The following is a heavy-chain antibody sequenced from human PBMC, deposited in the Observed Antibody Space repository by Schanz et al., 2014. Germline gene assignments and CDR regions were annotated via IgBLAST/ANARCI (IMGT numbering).Heavy chain of an antibody. Sequence: VQLLESGGGLVQPGGSLRLSCAASGFTFSIYAMSWVRQAPGKGLEWVALISYDGSNKYYADSVKGRFTISRDSSKNTLYLQMNSLRAEDTAVYYCARSGSSNWYFFDYWGQGTLVTVSS. J-gene: IGHJ4*02. CDR1: GFTFSIYA. D-gene: IGHD6-13*01. CDR3: ARSGSSNWYFFDY. CDR2: ISYDGSNK. V-gene: IGHV3-30*03.